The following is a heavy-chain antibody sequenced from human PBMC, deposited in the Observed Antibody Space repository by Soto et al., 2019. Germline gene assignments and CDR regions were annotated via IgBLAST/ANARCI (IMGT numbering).Heavy chain of an antibody. J-gene: IGHJ4*02. CDR2: INPSGGST. D-gene: IGHD2-2*02. Sequence: ASVKVCCKASGSTFTSYYMHWVRQAPGQGLEWMGIINPSGGSTSYAQKFQGRVTMTRDTSTSTVYMELSSLRSEDTAVYYCARDSAAIFGYWGQVPLVTASS. V-gene: IGHV1-46*01. CDR1: GSTFTSYY. CDR3: ARDSAAIFGY.